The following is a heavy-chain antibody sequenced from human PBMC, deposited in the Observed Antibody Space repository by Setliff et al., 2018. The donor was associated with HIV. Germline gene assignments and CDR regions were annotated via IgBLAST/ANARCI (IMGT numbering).Heavy chain of an antibody. J-gene: IGHJ4*02. V-gene: IGHV1-18*01. Sequence: ASVKVSCKTSGYSFVSYGISWVRQAPGQGLEWMGWISTYNGNTNYAQNLQGRVTFLRDTSARTAHLELSSLRPEDTAVYYCARDLAHGTVGIKSWGQGTLVTVSS. D-gene: IGHD3-3*02. CDR2: ISTYNGNT. CDR3: ARDLAHGTVGIKS. CDR1: GYSFVSYG.